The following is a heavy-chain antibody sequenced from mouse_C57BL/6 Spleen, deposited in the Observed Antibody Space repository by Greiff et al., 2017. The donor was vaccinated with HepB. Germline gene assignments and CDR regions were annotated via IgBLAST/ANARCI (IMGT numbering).Heavy chain of an antibody. CDR1: GYTFTSYT. CDR2: INPSSGYT. V-gene: IGHV1-4*01. J-gene: IGHJ4*01. CDR3: ARRSYGNYGAMDY. Sequence: VQLKESGAELARPGASVKMSCKASGYTFTSYTMHWVKQRPGQGLEWIGYINPSSGYTKYNQKFKDKATLTADKSSSTAYMQLSSLTSEDSAVYYCARRSYGNYGAMDYWGQGTSVTVSS. D-gene: IGHD2-1*01.